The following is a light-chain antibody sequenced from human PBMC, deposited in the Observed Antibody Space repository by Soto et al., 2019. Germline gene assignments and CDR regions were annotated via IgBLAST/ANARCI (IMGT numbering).Light chain of an antibody. CDR2: RND. CDR3: AAWDDSLNGFWV. J-gene: IGLJ3*02. V-gene: IGLV1-44*01. CDR1: GSNIGSNS. Sequence: QSVLTQPPSASGTPGQRGTISFSGSGSNIGSNSVNWFQQVPGAAPKLLIYRNDERTYGVPDRFSGSKPGTSASLAISGLLSEDEADYYCAAWDDSLNGFWVFGGGTQLTVL.